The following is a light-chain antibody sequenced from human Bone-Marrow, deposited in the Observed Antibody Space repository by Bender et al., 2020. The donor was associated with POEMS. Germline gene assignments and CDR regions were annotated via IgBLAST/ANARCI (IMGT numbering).Light chain of an antibody. V-gene: IGLV1-44*01. CDR3: NSYTTSSTYV. Sequence: QSVLTQPPSESGTPGQRVTISCSGSISNIRDNYVNWYQQLPGSAPKLLLYRTNQRPSGVPDRFSGSKSGTSASLAISGLQPEDEADYFCNSYTTSSTYVFGTGTKVTVL. CDR1: ISNIRDNY. CDR2: RTN. J-gene: IGLJ1*01.